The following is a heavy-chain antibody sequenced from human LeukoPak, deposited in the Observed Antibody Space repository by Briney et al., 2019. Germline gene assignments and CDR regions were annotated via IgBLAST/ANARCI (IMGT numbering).Heavy chain of an antibody. D-gene: IGHD3-16*01. Sequence: SQTLSLTCTVSGGSISSGGYYWSCIRQPPGKGLEWIGYIYHSGSTYYNPSLKSRVTISVDRSKHQFSLKLSSVTAADTAVYYCARGQGVRYFDLWGRGTLVTVSS. CDR3: ARGQGVRYFDL. CDR2: IYHSGST. V-gene: IGHV4-30-2*01. J-gene: IGHJ2*01. CDR1: GGSISSGGYY.